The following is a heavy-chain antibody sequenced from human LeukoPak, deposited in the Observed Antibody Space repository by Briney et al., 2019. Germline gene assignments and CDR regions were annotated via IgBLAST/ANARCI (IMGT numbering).Heavy chain of an antibody. V-gene: IGHV3-7*01. D-gene: IGHD1-7*01. Sequence: PGGSLRLSCVASGFPFSNFWMSWVRQAPGKGLEWVANIKPDGSAGYYVGSAEGRFIVSRDNANNYLYLHMGSLRAEDTAFYYCARAPSFGTVDYWGQGTLVTVSS. CDR2: IKPDGSAG. CDR1: GFPFSNFW. J-gene: IGHJ4*02. CDR3: ARAPSFGTVDY.